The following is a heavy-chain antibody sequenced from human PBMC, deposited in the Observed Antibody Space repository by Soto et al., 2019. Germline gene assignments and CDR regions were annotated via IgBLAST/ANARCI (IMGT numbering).Heavy chain of an antibody. J-gene: IGHJ4*02. D-gene: IGHD2-15*01. CDR1: GGSISSTNW. Sequence: QVQLQQSGPRLARPSGTLSLTCVVSGGSISSTNWWTWVRQTPGKGLEWIGEVYHTGSTKYNPSLKNRATISLDTSNNHFSLKLRSVTAADTAVYYCATLPPRIVVVVLPIPSWGQGTLVTVSS. CDR2: VYHTGST. CDR3: ATLPPRIVVVVLPIPS. V-gene: IGHV4-4*02.